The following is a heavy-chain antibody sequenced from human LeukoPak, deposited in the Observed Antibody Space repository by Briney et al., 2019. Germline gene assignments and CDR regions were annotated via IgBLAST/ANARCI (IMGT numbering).Heavy chain of an antibody. J-gene: IGHJ6*02. D-gene: IGHD2-15*01. V-gene: IGHV1-2*02. Sequence: ASVKVSCRASGYTFTGYYMHWVRQAPGQGREWMGWINPNSGGTNYAQKFQGRVTMTRDTSISTAYMELSRLRSDDTAVYYCARVPRCGSGGSCPFQTYYNYGMDVWGQGTTVTVSS. CDR3: ARVPRCGSGGSCPFQTYYNYGMDV. CDR1: GYTFTGYY. CDR2: INPNSGGT.